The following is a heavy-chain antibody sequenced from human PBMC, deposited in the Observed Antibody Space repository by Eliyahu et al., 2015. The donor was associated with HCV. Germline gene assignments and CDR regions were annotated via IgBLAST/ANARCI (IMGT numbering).Heavy chain of an antibody. J-gene: IGHJ4*02. CDR2: IYSGGST. V-gene: IGHV3-53*04. Sequence: EVQLVESGGGLVQPGGSLRLSCAASGFTVSSNYMSWVRQAPGKGLEWVSVIYSGGSTYYADSVKGRFTISRHNSKNTLYLQMNSLRAEDTAVYYCARVGSGCSSTSCSSQAFDYWGQGTLVTVSS. CDR3: ARVGSGCSSTSCSSQAFDY. D-gene: IGHD2-2*01. CDR1: GFTVSSNY.